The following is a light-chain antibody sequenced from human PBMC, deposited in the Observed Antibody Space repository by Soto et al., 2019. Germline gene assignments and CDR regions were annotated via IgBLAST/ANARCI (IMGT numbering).Light chain of an antibody. CDR3: GTWDSSLSALV. J-gene: IGLJ2*01. Sequence: QSVLTQPPSVSGAPGQRVTISCTGSSSNIGAGYDVSWYQQLPRTAPKLLIYENNKRPSGIPDRFSGSKSGTSATLGITGLQTGDEADYYCGTWDSSLSALVFGGGTKLTVL. CDR1: SSNIGAGYD. CDR2: ENN. V-gene: IGLV1-51*02.